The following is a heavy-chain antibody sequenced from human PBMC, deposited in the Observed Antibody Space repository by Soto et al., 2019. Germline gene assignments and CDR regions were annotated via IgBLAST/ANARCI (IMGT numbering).Heavy chain of an antibody. Sequence: QVRLVESGGGVVQPGRSLRLSCAASGFNFNNYGMHWVRQAPGKGLEWLAVIWADGSSNYHADSVKGRFAVSRDNSKNTLYLQMNSLKTEATAAYYCARLHGSGSVWYASDVWGQGTFVTVSS. V-gene: IGHV3-33*01. CDR1: GFNFNNYG. CDR3: ARLHGSGSVWYASDV. CDR2: IWADGSSN. D-gene: IGHD6-13*01. J-gene: IGHJ3*01.